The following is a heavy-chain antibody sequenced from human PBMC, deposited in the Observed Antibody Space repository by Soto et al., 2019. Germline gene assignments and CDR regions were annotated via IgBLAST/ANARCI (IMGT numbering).Heavy chain of an antibody. Sequence: PGGSLGLSCAASGFTLSRYCMTWVRQAPGEGLEWVANIKQDGRGKYYIDSVRGRFTISRDNAKNSLYLQMNSLRAEDTAVYYCVRDLNWDSDYWGQGTLVTVSS. CDR2: IKQDGRGK. J-gene: IGHJ4*02. D-gene: IGHD7-27*01. CDR3: VRDLNWDSDY. CDR1: GFTLSRYC. V-gene: IGHV3-7*01.